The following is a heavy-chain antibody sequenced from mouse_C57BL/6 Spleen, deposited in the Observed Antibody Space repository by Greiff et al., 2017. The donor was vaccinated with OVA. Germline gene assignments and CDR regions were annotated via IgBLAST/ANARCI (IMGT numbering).Heavy chain of an antibody. CDR1: GYTFTDYN. Sequence: EVQLQQSGPELVKPGASVKMSCKASGYTFTDYNMHWVKQSHGKSLEWIGYINPNNGGTSYNQKFKGKATLTVNKSSSTAYMELRSLTSEDSAVYYCASSYDYDGDYWGQGTTLTVSS. CDR2: INPNNGGT. V-gene: IGHV1-22*01. J-gene: IGHJ2*01. CDR3: ASSYDYDGDY. D-gene: IGHD2-4*01.